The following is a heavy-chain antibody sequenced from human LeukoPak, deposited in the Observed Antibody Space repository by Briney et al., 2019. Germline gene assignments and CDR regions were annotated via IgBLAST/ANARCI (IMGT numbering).Heavy chain of an antibody. Sequence: GGALRLSCAASGVISSTYSLKWVRQAPGRGREWVSYISGSSSTIYYAESVKGRFTISRDNAKNSLYLQMNSLRAEDTAVYYCARTDGGDYWGQGTLVTVSP. V-gene: IGHV3-48*01. CDR3: ARTDGGDY. J-gene: IGHJ4*02. CDR1: GVISSTYS. D-gene: IGHD3-16*01. CDR2: ISGSSSTI.